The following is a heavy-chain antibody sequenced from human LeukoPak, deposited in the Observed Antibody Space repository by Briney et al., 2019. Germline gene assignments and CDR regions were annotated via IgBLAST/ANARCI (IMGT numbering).Heavy chain of an antibody. CDR3: AKVYTIFGVVMHLYYYYMDV. CDR1: GFTFSSYA. D-gene: IGHD3-3*01. Sequence: PGGSLRLSCAASGFTFSSYAMSWVRQAPGKGLEWVSAISGSGGSTYYADSVKGRFTISRDDSKNTLYLQMNSLRAEDTAVYYCAKVYTIFGVVMHLYYYYMDVWGKGTTVTVSS. CDR2: ISGSGGST. V-gene: IGHV3-23*01. J-gene: IGHJ6*03.